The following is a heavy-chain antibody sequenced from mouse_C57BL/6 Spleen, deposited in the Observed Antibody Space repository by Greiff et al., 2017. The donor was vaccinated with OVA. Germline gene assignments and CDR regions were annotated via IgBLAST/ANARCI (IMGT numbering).Heavy chain of an antibody. V-gene: IGHV1-82*01. CDR1: GYAFSSSW. J-gene: IGHJ1*03. Sequence: VQLQESGPELVKPGASVKISCKASGYAFSSSWMNWVKQRPGKGLEWIGRIYPGDGDTNYNGKFKGKATLTADKSSSTAYMQLSSLTSEDSAVYFCARGYYYGSSYWYFDVWGTGTTVTVSS. CDR2: IYPGDGDT. CDR3: ARGYYYGSSYWYFDV. D-gene: IGHD1-1*01.